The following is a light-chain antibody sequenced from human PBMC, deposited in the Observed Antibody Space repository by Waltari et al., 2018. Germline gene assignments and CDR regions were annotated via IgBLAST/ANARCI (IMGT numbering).Light chain of an antibody. V-gene: IGLV4-69*02. CDR3: QSGGHGTWV. CDR2: VNSDGSH. CDR1: SGHSTTI. Sequence: QLVLTQSPSASASLGASVKLTCTLDSGHSTTIIAWPQQQPQKGPRYLMKVNSDGSHSKGDEIPDRFSGSSSSSGTERYLTISSVQSEDEADYYCQSGGHGTWVFGGGTKLTVL. J-gene: IGLJ3*02.